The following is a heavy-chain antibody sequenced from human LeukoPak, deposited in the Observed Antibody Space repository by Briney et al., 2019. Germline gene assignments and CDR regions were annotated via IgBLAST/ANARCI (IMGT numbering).Heavy chain of an antibody. CDR1: GFTFSSEA. Sequence: GGSLRLSCAVSGFTFSSEAMGWVRQLPGGGLEWVSTISPAGGTTYYAESMKGRFTISRDNSKSTLYLQMNSLRVEDMAVYYCARHFITASLEWLSDYWGQGTLVTVSS. CDR3: ARHFITASLEWLSDY. D-gene: IGHD3-3*02. J-gene: IGHJ4*02. CDR2: ISPAGGTT. V-gene: IGHV3-23*01.